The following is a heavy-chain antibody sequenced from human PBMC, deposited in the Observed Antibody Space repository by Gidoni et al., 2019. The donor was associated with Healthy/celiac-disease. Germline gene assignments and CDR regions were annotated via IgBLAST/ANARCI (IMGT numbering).Heavy chain of an antibody. V-gene: IGHV1-46*01. CDR2: INPSGGST. Sequence: QVQLVQSGAEVKKPGASVKVSCKASGYTFTSYYMHWVRQAPGQGLEWMGIINPSGGSTSYAQKFQGRVTMTRDTSTSTVYMELSSLRSEDTAVYYCARDLGSSGQSDYYYYGMDVWGQGTTVTVSS. CDR3: ARDLGSSGQSDYYYYGMDV. J-gene: IGHJ6*02. CDR1: GYTFTSYY. D-gene: IGHD3-22*01.